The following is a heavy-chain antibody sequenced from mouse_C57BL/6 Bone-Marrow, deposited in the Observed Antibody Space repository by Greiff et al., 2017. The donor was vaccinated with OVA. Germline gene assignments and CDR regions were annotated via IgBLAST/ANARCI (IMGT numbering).Heavy chain of an antibody. CDR2: INPNNGGT. D-gene: IGHD6-1*01. V-gene: IGHV1-26*01. J-gene: IGHJ2*01. Sequence: VQLQQSGPELVKPGASVKISCKASGYTFTDYYMNWVKQSHGKSLEWIGDINPNNGGTSYNQKFKGKATLTVDKSSSTAYMELRSLTSEDSAVYYCASRGSYWGQGTTRTVSS. CDR1: GYTFTDYY. CDR3: ASRGSY.